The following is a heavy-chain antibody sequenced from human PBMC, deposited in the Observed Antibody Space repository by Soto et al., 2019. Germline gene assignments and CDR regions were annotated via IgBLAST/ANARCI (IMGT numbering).Heavy chain of an antibody. J-gene: IGHJ5*02. D-gene: IGHD4-17*01. CDR2: IIPILGIA. CDR1: RGTFSSYT. CDR3: ARVVGYDYGDFNWFDP. Sequence: ASVKVSCKASRGTFSSYTISWVRKAPGQRLEWMGRIIPILGIANYAQKFQGRVTITADKSTSTAYMELSSLRSEDTAVYYCARVVGYDYGDFNWFDPWGQGTLVTVSS. V-gene: IGHV1-69*02.